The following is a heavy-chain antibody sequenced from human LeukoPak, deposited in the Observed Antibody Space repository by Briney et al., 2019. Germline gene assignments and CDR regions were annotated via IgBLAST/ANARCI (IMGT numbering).Heavy chain of an antibody. CDR2: ITNNGTTI. D-gene: IGHD6-19*01. V-gene: IGHV3-48*03. J-gene: IGHJ6*02. Sequence: GGSLRLSCAASGFTFSSYAMNWVRQAPGKGLEWVSYITNNGTTIYYADSVKGRFTISRDNAGNSLYLQMNSLRAEDTAIYYCARDQWLAYYYHGMDVWGQGTTVTVSS. CDR1: GFTFSSYA. CDR3: ARDQWLAYYYHGMDV.